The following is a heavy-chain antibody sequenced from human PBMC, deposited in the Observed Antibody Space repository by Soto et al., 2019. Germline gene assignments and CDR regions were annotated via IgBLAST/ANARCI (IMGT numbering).Heavy chain of an antibody. CDR1: GFTFSSYA. D-gene: IGHD3-10*01. V-gene: IGHV3-23*01. J-gene: IGHJ4*02. Sequence: GGSLRLSCAASGFTFSSYAMSWVRQAPGKGLEWVSAISGSGGSTYYADSVKGRFTISRDNSKNTLYLQMNSLRAEDTAVYYCAKDLGSSGSYYVEYYFDYWGQGTLVTVSS. CDR2: ISGSGGST. CDR3: AKDLGSSGSYYVEYYFDY.